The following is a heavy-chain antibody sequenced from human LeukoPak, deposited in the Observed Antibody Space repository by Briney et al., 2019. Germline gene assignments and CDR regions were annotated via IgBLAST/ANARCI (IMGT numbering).Heavy chain of an antibody. J-gene: IGHJ4*02. V-gene: IGHV1-69*01. CDR2: IIPIFGTA. CDR3: ARDRLFGVVTSFDY. D-gene: IGHD3-3*01. CDR1: GGTFSSYA. Sequence: SSVKVSCKASGGTFSSYAISWVRQAPGQGLEWMGGIIPIFGTANYAQKFQGRVTITADESTSTAYMELSSLRSEDTAVYYCARDRLFGVVTSFDYRGQGTLVTVSS.